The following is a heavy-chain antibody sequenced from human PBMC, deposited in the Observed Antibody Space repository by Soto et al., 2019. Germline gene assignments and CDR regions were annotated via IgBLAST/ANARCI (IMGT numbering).Heavy chain of an antibody. J-gene: IGHJ4*02. Sequence: SETLSLTCNVSGVSINSGGYYWSWIRQHPGKGLEWIGYIHYSGSTYYNPSLKSRVTISVDTSKNQFSLKLSSVTAADTAVYYCARAQGSGFLVSWGQGTLVTVPQ. CDR1: GVSINSGGYY. D-gene: IGHD3-10*01. V-gene: IGHV4-30-4*08. CDR2: IHYSGST. CDR3: ARAQGSGFLVS.